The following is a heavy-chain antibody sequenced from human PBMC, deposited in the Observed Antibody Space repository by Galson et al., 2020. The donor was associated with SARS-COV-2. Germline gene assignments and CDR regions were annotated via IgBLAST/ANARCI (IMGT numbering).Heavy chain of an antibody. D-gene: IGHD2-2*02. CDR2: IYHSGST. J-gene: IGHJ4*02. V-gene: IGHV4-38-2*02. Sequence: SETLSLTCTISNYSISSGYYWGWIRQPPGKGLEWIGSIYHSGSTYYTPSFKSRVTLSVDTSRNQVSLRLTSLTAAGTAVYFCARHGGYKSFDFWGQGTLVTVSS. CDR1: NYSISSGYY. CDR3: ARHGGYKSFDF.